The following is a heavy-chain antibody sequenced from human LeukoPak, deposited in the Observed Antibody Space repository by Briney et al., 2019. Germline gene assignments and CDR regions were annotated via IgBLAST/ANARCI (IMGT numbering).Heavy chain of an antibody. CDR3: HAYVWGNYRYSDY. V-gene: IGHV3-23*01. CDR1: GFTFSSYA. D-gene: IGHD3-16*02. J-gene: IGHJ4*02. CDR2: ISGSGGST. Sequence: GGSLRLSCAASGFTFSSYAMSWVRQAPGKGLEWVSAISGSGGSTYYADSVKGRFTISRDNSKNTLYLQMNSLRAEDTAVYYCHAYVWGNYRYSDYWGQGTLVTVSS.